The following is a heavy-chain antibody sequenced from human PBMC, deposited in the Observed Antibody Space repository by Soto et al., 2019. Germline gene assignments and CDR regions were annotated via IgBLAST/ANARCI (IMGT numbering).Heavy chain of an antibody. CDR3: AKVRTKRTVTTEDYFDY. D-gene: IGHD4-17*01. V-gene: IGHV3-30*18. CDR2: ISYDGSNK. Sequence: VGSLRLSCAASGFTFSSYGMHWVRQARGKGLGWVAVISYDGSNKYYADSVKGRFTISRDNSKNTLYLQMNSLRAEDTAVYYCAKVRTKRTVTTEDYFDYWGQGTLVTVSS. J-gene: IGHJ4*02. CDR1: GFTFSSYG.